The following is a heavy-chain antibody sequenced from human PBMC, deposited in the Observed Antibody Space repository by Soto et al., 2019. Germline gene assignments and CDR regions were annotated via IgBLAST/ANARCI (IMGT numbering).Heavy chain of an antibody. D-gene: IGHD3-10*01. CDR3: ARGRASGSYYLLDY. CDR1: GNTFTSYD. J-gene: IGHJ4*02. V-gene: IGHV1-8*01. Sequence: DSVKVSCKASGNTFTSYDINWVRQATGHGLEWMGWINPNSGNIGYAQKFQGRVTMTRDTAIRTAYMEVSRLRSDDTAVYYCARGRASGSYYLLDYWGQGPFVTVS. CDR2: INPNSGNI.